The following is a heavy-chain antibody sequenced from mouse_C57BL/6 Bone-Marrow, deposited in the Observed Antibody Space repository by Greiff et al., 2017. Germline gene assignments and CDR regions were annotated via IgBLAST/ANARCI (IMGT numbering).Heavy chain of an antibody. CDR2: ISDGGSYT. Sequence: EVQLQESGGGLVKPGGSLKLSCAASGFTFSSYAMSWVRQTPEKRLEWVATISDGGSYTSYPDNVKGRFTISRDNAKNNLYLQMSHLKSEDTAMYYCARDRQLRLAYWGQGTLVTVSA. D-gene: IGHD3-2*02. CDR3: ARDRQLRLAY. CDR1: GFTFSSYA. J-gene: IGHJ3*01. V-gene: IGHV5-4*01.